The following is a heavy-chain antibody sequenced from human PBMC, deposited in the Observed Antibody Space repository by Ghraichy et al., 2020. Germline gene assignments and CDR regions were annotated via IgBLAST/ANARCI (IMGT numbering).Heavy chain of an antibody. CDR1: GFTFSSYA. D-gene: IGHD3-9*01. CDR3: AKGDRYFDWLLPTDFDY. V-gene: IGHV3-23*01. Sequence: GGSLRLSCAASGFTFSSYAMSWVRQAPGKGLEWVSAISGSGGSTYYADSVKGRFTISRDNSKNTLYLQMNSLRAEDTAVYYCAKGDRYFDWLLPTDFDYWGQGTLVTVSS. CDR2: ISGSGGST. J-gene: IGHJ4*02.